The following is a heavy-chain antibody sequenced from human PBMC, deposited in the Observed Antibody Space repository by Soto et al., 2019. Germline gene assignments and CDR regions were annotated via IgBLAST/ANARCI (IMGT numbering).Heavy chain of an antibody. D-gene: IGHD6-6*01. CDR3: TRGGPYSGSLYYFHY. CDR2: IKQDGGEK. J-gene: IGHJ4*02. V-gene: IGHV3-7*01. CDR1: GFTFSNYC. Sequence: EVQLVESGGGLVQPGGSLRLSCAASGFTFSNYCMTWLRQAPGKGLEWVANIKQDGGEKYYVDYVKGRFTISRDNAKNSMYLQRNSLRAEDTAVYYCTRGGPYSGSLYYFHYWGQGTLVTVSS.